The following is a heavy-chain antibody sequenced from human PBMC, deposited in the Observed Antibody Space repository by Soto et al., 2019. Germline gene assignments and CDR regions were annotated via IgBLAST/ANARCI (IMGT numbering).Heavy chain of an antibody. V-gene: IGHV3-21*01. CDR1: GFTFSSYS. CDR2: ISSSSSYI. CDR3: ARDLSRSWYFVNWYFDL. J-gene: IGHJ2*01. Sequence: EVQLVESGGGLVKPGGSLRLSCAASGFTFSSYSMNWVRQAPGKGLEWVSSISSSSSYIYYADSVKGRFTISRDNAKNSLYLQMNSLRAEDTAVYYCARDLSRSWYFVNWYFDLWGRGTLVTVSS. D-gene: IGHD6-13*01.